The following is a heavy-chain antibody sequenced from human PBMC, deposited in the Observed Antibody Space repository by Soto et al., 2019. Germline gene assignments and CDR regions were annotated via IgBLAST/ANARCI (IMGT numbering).Heavy chain of an antibody. Sequence: ASVKVSCKASGYTFTSYYTHWVRQAPGQGLEWMGIINPSGGSTSYAQKFQGRVTMTRDTSTSTVYMELSSLRSEDTAVYYCAGSSYYYDSSGFEPHYYYYYGMEVWGQGTSVTVSS. CDR3: AGSSYYYDSSGFEPHYYYYYGMEV. CDR1: GYTFTSYY. D-gene: IGHD3-22*01. V-gene: IGHV1-46*01. J-gene: IGHJ6*02. CDR2: INPSGGST.